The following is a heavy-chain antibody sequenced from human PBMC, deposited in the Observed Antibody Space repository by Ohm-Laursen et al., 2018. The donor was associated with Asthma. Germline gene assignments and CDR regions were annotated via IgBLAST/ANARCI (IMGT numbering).Heavy chain of an antibody. CDR1: GGSISSGGYY. J-gene: IGHJ4*02. V-gene: IGHV4-31*02. Sequence: TLSLTWTVSGGSISSGGYYWSWIRQPPGKGLEWIGYIYYSGSTYYNPSLKSRVTISVDTSKNQFSLKLSSVTAADTAVYYCARDSCTGGVCYSDYWGQGTLVTVSS. D-gene: IGHD2-8*02. CDR3: ARDSCTGGVCYSDY. CDR2: IYYSGST.